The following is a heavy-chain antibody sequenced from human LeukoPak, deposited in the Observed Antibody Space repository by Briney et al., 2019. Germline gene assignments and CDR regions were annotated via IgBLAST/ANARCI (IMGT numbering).Heavy chain of an antibody. J-gene: IGHJ3*02. CDR2: IKQDGSEK. CDR1: GFTFSTYW. Sequence: AGGSLRLSCAASGFTFSTYWMSWVRQAPGKGQEWVANIKQDGSEKYYVDSVKGRFTISRDNAKNSLYLQMNGLRAEDTAVYYCATVPAFDIWGQGTMVTVSS. V-gene: IGHV3-7*01. CDR3: ATVPAFDI.